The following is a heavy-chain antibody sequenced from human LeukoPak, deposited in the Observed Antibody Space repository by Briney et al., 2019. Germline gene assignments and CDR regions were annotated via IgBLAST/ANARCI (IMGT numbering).Heavy chain of an antibody. V-gene: IGHV4-59*01. Sequence: PSETLSLTCTVSGGSISSYYWSWIRQPPGKGLEWTGYIYYSGSTNYNPSLKSRVTISVDTSKNQFSLKLSSVTAADTAVYYCARGRETGSYGPIPFDYWGQGTLVTVSS. CDR1: GGSISSYY. D-gene: IGHD5-18*01. CDR3: ARGRETGSYGPIPFDY. CDR2: IYYSGST. J-gene: IGHJ4*02.